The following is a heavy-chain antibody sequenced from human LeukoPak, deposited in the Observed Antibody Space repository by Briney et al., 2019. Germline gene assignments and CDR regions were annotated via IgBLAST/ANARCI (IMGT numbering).Heavy chain of an antibody. CDR1: GYSISSDYY. CDR2: IYHSGST. Sequence: PSETLSLTCAVSGYSISSDYYWGWIRQPLGQGLEWIGNIYHSGSTYYNPSLKSRVTISVDTSKNQFSLKLSSVTAADTAVYYCARREMATITSFDYWGQGTLVTVSS. J-gene: IGHJ4*02. D-gene: IGHD5-24*01. V-gene: IGHV4-38-2*01. CDR3: ARREMATITSFDY.